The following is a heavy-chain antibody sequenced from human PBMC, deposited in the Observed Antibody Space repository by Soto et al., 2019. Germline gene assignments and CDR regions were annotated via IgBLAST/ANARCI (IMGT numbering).Heavy chain of an antibody. D-gene: IGHD2-21*01. CDR2: ISYDGSNK. CDR3: AREVGIRYFDL. Sequence: GGSLRLSCAASGFTFSSYGMHWVRQAPGKGLEWVAVISYDGSNKYYADSVKGRFTISRDNSKNTLYLQMNSLRAEDTAVYYCAREVGIRYFDLWGRGTLVTVSS. J-gene: IGHJ2*01. CDR1: GFTFSSYG. V-gene: IGHV3-30*03.